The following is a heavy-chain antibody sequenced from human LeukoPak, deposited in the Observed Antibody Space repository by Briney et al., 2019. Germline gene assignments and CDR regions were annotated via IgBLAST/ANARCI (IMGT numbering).Heavy chain of an antibody. J-gene: IGHJ4*02. CDR3: ARDSPYYYDSSGYQSGDY. CDR2: INHSGST. D-gene: IGHD3-22*01. Sequence: SETLSLTCAVYGGSFSGYYWSWIRQPPGKGLEWIGEINHSGSTNYNPSLKSRVTISVDTSKNQFSLKLSSVTAADTAVYYCARDSPYYYDSSGYQSGDYWGQGTLVTVSS. V-gene: IGHV4-34*01. CDR1: GGSFSGYY.